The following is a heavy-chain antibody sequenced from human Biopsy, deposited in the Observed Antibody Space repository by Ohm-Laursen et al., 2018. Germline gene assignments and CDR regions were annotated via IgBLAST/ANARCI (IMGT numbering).Heavy chain of an antibody. V-gene: IGHV4-59*01. CDR3: ARDRGYYSDRTVPGYFDL. J-gene: IGHJ2*01. CDR2: VFYRGTT. Sequence: GGLSLPCTLSGDSITRSYWSLVRQSPGKGLEWIGDVFYRGTTNYNPSVRSRVTMSVDTSKNHFSLGLRSVTPADTAIYYCARDRGYYSDRTVPGYFDLWGRGTLVTVSS. CDR1: GDSITRSY. D-gene: IGHD3-22*01.